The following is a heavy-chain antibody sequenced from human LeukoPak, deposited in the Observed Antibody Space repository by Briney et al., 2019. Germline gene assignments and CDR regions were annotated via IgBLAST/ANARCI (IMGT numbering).Heavy chain of an antibody. D-gene: IGHD3-10*01. CDR2: VYYSGST. V-gene: IGHV4-59*01. Sequence: SETLSLTCSVSGGSIRSYYWSWIRQPPGKGLEWSGYVYYSGSTNYDPSLKSRVTISVDTSKNQFSLKLSSVTAADTAVYYCARGGSESYRNYYYMDVWGKGTTVTVSS. CDR3: ARGGSESYRNYYYMDV. J-gene: IGHJ6*03. CDR1: GGSIRSYY.